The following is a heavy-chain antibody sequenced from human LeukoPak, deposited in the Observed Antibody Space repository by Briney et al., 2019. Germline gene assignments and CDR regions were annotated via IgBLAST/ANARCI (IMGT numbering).Heavy chain of an antibody. CDR2: INPNSGGT. CDR1: GYTFTGYY. D-gene: IGHD3-22*01. J-gene: IGHJ4*02. V-gene: IGHV1-2*06. CDR3: ARAVLNYYDSSGYYTTSPYDY. Sequence: GASVKVSCKASGYTFTGYYMHWVRQAPGQGLEWMGRINPNSGGTNYAQKFQGRVTMTRDTSISTAYMELSRLRSDDTAVYYCARAVLNYYDSSGYYTTSPYDYWGQGTLVTVSS.